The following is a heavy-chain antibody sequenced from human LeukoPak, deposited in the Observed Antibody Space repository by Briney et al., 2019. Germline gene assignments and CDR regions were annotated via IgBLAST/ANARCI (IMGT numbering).Heavy chain of an antibody. CDR3: ARVSPSGYCSSTSCYSTSIDY. CDR1: GGTFSSYA. J-gene: IGHJ4*02. CDR2: IIPILGIA. D-gene: IGHD2-2*01. V-gene: IGHV1-69*04. Sequence: ASVKVSCKASGGTFSSYAISWVRQAPGQGLEWMGRIIPILGIANYAQKFQGRVTITADKSTSTAYMELSSLRSEDTAVYYCARVSPSGYCSSTSCYSTSIDYWGQGTLVIVSS.